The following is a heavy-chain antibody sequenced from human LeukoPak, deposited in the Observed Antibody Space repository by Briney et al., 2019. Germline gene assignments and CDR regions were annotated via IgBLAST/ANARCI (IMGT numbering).Heavy chain of an antibody. J-gene: IGHJ3*02. CDR3: ASPLSGSDAFDI. Sequence: GGSLRLSCAASGFTVSSNYMSWVRQAPGKGLEWVSVIYSGGSTYYADSVEGRFTISRDNSKNTLYLQMNSLRAEDTAVYYCASPLSGSDAFDIWGQGTMVTVSS. D-gene: IGHD6-19*01. CDR2: IYSGGST. CDR1: GFTVSSNY. V-gene: IGHV3-53*01.